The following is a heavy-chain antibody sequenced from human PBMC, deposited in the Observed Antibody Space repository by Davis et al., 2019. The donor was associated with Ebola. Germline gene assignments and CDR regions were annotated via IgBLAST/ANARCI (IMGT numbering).Heavy chain of an antibody. D-gene: IGHD2-21*01. CDR1: GYTFTGYW. Sequence: ASVKVSCKASGYTFTGYWMHWVRQAPGQGLEWMGIINCSGGGKKYAQKFQGRVTMTRDTSTNTVDMELSSLTSEDTAVYYCARAPGCAGGDCAGYNWFDSWGQGTLVTVSS. J-gene: IGHJ5*01. CDR3: ARAPGCAGGDCAGYNWFDS. V-gene: IGHV1-46*01. CDR2: INCSGGGK.